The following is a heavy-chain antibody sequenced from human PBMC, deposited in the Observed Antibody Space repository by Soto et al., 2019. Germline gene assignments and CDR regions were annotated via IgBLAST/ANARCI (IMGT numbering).Heavy chain of an antibody. CDR1: GGSISSSSYY. V-gene: IGHV4-39*01. Sequence: QLQLQESGPGLVKPSETLSLTCTVSGGSISSSSYYWGWIRQPPGKGLEWIGSIYYSGSTYYNPSLKSRVTISVDTSKNQFSLKLSSVTAADTAVYYCARNNKYTEPPTNWFDPWGQGTLVTVSS. D-gene: IGHD1-1*01. CDR3: ARNNKYTEPPTNWFDP. J-gene: IGHJ5*02. CDR2: IYYSGST.